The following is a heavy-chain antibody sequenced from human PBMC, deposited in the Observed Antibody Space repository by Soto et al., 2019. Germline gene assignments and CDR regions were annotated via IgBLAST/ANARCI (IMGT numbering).Heavy chain of an antibody. CDR2: IIPIFGTA. D-gene: IGHD2-21*02. CDR3: ARDGYGGNSCY. CDR1: GGTFSSYA. Sequence: GASVKVSCKASGGTFSSYAISWVRQAPGQGLEWMGGIIPIFGTANYAQKFQGRVTITADKSTSTAYMELSSLRSEDTAVYYCARDGYGGNSCYWGQGTLVTAPQ. J-gene: IGHJ4*02. V-gene: IGHV1-69*06.